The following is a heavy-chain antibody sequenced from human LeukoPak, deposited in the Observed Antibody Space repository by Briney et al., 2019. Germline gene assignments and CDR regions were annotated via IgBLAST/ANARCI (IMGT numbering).Heavy chain of an antibody. CDR1: GYTFTGYY. J-gene: IGHJ4*02. D-gene: IGHD3-10*01. CDR3: ARERRFGDLLLFDY. V-gene: IGHV1-2*06. Sequence: GASVKVSCKASGYTFTGYYIHWVRQAPGQGLEWMGRINPNSGDTNYPQNFQGRVTMTRDTSGSTSNMELSRLRSDDTAVYYCARERRFGDLLLFDYWGLGTLVTVSS. CDR2: INPNSGDT.